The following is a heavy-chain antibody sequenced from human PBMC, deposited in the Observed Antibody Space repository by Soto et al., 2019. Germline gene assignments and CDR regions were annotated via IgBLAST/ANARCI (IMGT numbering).Heavy chain of an antibody. CDR1: GFTFSDYG. J-gene: IGHJ6*02. CDR3: AKDHGLDEFLLLYYSYYGLDV. D-gene: IGHD2-2*02. V-gene: IGHV3-30*18. Sequence: PGGSLRLSCAASGFTFSDYGMHWVRQAPGKGLEWGAVISYDSTNKYYGDSVKGRFTISRDNSKNTLYLQMNSLRAEDRAVYYCAKDHGLDEFLLLYYSYYGLDVWGPGTTDTVSS. CDR2: ISYDSTNK.